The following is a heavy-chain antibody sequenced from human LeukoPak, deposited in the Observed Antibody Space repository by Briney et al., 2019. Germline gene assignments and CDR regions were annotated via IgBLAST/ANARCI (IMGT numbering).Heavy chain of an antibody. J-gene: IGHJ4*02. CDR3: ARDIAAAGTDY. D-gene: IGHD6-13*01. Sequence: GSLRLSCAASGFTFSSYSMNWVRQAPGKGLEWVSSISSSSSYIYYADSVKGRFTISRDNAKNSLYLQMNSLRAEDTAVYYCARDIAAAGTDYWGQGTLVTVSS. CDR1: GFTFSSYS. V-gene: IGHV3-21*01. CDR2: ISSSSSYI.